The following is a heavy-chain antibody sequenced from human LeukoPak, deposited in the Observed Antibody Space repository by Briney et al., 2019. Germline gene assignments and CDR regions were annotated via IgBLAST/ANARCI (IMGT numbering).Heavy chain of an antibody. CDR1: GFTFSSHS. D-gene: IGHD6-13*01. V-gene: IGHV3-21*01. CDR2: ISPDSGCI. CDR3: APFSAVTHYYFDY. J-gene: IGHJ4*02. Sequence: GGSLRLSCAASGFTFSSHSLMWVRQAPGKGLEWVSSISPDSGCIYYADSVKGRFTISRDNAENSLFLQMNSLGAEDTAVYYCAPFSAVTHYYFDYWGQGTLVTVSS.